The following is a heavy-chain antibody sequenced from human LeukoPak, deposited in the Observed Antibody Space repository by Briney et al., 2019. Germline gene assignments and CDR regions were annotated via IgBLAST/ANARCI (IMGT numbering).Heavy chain of an antibody. CDR1: GFTFSSYA. V-gene: IGHV3-23*01. J-gene: IGHJ4*02. CDR2: ISGSGGST. CDR3: AKDSVYSSSSPPLDYFDY. D-gene: IGHD6-6*01. Sequence: GGSLRLSCAASGFTFSSYAMSWVRQAPGKGLEWVSAISGSGGSTYYADSVKGRFTISRDNSKNTLYLQMNSLRAEDTAVYYCAKDSVYSSSSPPLDYFDYWGQGTLVTVSS.